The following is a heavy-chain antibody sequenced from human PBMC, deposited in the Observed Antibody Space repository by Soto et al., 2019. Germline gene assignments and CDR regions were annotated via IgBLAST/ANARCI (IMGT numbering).Heavy chain of an antibody. J-gene: IGHJ6*02. CDR2: ISNSGHAI. CDR1: GFTFSDYY. D-gene: IGHD6-13*01. Sequence: PGGSRRLSCVASGFTFSDYYMSWIRLAPGKGLEWVSYISNSGHAIYYADSVKGRFTVSRDNSNNSMSLQMDSLRADDTAIYYCARDARYASSSYGFDVWGQGTTVSVSS. V-gene: IGHV3-11*01. CDR3: ARDARYASSSYGFDV.